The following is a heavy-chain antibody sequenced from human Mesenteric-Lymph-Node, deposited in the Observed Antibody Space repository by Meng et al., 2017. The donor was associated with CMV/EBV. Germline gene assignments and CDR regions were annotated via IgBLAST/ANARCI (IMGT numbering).Heavy chain of an antibody. CDR2: MNPNSGNT. CDR1: GYTFTSYD. D-gene: IGHD3-22*01. CDR3: ARGGRRYYDSSGYYANWDY. J-gene: IGHJ4*02. Sequence: ASVKVSCKASGYTFTSYDINWVRQATGQGLEWMGWMNPNSGNTGYAQKFQGRVTMTRNTSISTVYMELSSLRSEDTAVYYCARGGRRYYDSSGYYANWDYWGQGTLVTVSS. V-gene: IGHV1-8*01.